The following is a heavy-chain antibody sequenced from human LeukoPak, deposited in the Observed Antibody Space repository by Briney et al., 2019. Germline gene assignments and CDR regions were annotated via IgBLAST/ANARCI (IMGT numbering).Heavy chain of an antibody. Sequence: SETLSLTCTVSGGSITSSNYYWGWIRQPPGKGLEWIGSVYYSGATFYNPSLKSRVIISVDTSKNQFSLNLSSVTAADTAVYYCADLGNGRTFDSWGQGTLVTVSS. V-gene: IGHV4-39*07. CDR3: ADLGNGRTFDS. CDR1: GGSITSSNYY. D-gene: IGHD2-8*01. CDR2: VYYSGAT. J-gene: IGHJ4*02.